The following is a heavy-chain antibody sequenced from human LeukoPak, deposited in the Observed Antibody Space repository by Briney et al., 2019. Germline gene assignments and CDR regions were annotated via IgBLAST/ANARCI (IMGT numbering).Heavy chain of an antibody. CDR2: IYYSGST. J-gene: IGHJ5*02. Sequence: SETLSLTCSVSGASINSYYWNWIRQPPGKGLEWIGYIYYSGSTNYNPSLKSRVTISVDTSKNQFFLKLSSVTAADTAVYYCARHNSPFIAAAGATWGQGTLVTVSS. CDR1: GASINSYY. V-gene: IGHV4-59*08. CDR3: ARHNSPFIAAAGAT. D-gene: IGHD6-13*01.